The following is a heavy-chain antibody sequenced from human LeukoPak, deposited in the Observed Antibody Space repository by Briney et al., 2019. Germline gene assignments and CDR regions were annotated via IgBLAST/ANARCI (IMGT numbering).Heavy chain of an antibody. Sequence: ASVMLSCKVSGDSLSVLSMHWVRQAPGKGLEWMGGLNPVDGRTLYEERFQGRVSMTEDTSTDTAYLELRSLRSEDTAVNFCAPSGGLLGFYFDLWGQGVLVTVPS. V-gene: IGHV1-24*01. CDR1: GDSLSVLS. J-gene: IGHJ4*02. CDR3: APSGGLLGFYFDL. D-gene: IGHD2-15*01. CDR2: LNPVDGRT.